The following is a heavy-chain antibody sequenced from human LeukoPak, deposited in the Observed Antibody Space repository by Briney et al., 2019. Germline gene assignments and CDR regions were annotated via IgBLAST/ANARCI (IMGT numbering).Heavy chain of an antibody. CDR1: GFTFSSYW. CDR3: VKDSPPRYSGSPPAY. D-gene: IGHD1-26*01. CDR2: INKDGGEK. V-gene: IGHV3-7*03. J-gene: IGHJ4*02. Sequence: GGSLRLSCAASGFTFSSYWMSWVRQAPGKGLEWVANINKDGGEKYYVDSVKGRFTISRDNAKNALYLQMNSLRADDTAVYYCVKDSPPRYSGSPPAYWGQGTLVTVSS.